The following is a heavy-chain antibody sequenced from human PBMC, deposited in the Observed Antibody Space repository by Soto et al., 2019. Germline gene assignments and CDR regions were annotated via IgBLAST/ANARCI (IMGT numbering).Heavy chain of an antibody. CDR2: IYSGGST. CDR1: GFTVSSNY. CDR3: ARERDNTGYFDY. V-gene: IGHV3-53*01. D-gene: IGHD5-18*01. J-gene: IGHJ4*02. Sequence: GGSLRLSCAASGFTVSSNYMSWVRQAPGKGLEWVSVIYSGGSTSYADSVKGRFTISRDNSKNTLYLQMNSLRAEDTAVYYCARERDNTGYFDYWGQGTLVTVSS.